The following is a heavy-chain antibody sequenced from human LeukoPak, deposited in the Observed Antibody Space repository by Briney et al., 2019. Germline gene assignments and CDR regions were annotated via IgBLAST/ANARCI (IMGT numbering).Heavy chain of an antibody. CDR1: GGSISSSNYY. Sequence: SETLSLTCTVSGGSISSSNYYWSWIRQPPGKGLEWIGEINHSGSTNYNPSLKSRVTISVDTSKNQFSLKLNSVTAADTAVYYCARDHSSSSEDYWGQGTLVTVSS. CDR3: ARDHSSSSEDY. D-gene: IGHD6-13*01. J-gene: IGHJ4*02. V-gene: IGHV4-39*07. CDR2: INHSGST.